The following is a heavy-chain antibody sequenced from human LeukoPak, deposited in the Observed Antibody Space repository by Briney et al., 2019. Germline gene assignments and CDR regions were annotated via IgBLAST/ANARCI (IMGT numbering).Heavy chain of an antibody. Sequence: GASVKVSCKASGYTFTGYYMHWVRQAPGQGLEWMGWINPNSGGTNYAQKFQGWVTVTRDTSISTAHMELSRLRSDDTAVYYCARGFGELPNDYWGQGTLVTVSS. J-gene: IGHJ4*02. CDR1: GYTFTGYY. CDR3: ARGFGELPNDY. V-gene: IGHV1-2*04. D-gene: IGHD3-10*01. CDR2: INPNSGGT.